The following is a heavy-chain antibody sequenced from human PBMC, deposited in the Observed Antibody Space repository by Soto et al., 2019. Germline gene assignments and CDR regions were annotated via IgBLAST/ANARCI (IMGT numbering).Heavy chain of an antibody. V-gene: IGHV3-11*01. D-gene: IGHD6-6*01. CDR1: GFTFTDYY. Sequence: QVQLVESGGGLVNPGGSLRLSCAASGFTFTDYYMSWIRQAPGKGLECLSYISPSGSDIAYADSVRGRFTISRENARNSLYLQMNSLRGDDTAVYYCARTARLFDYWGQGTLVTVSS. CDR3: ARTARLFDY. J-gene: IGHJ4*02. CDR2: ISPSGSDI.